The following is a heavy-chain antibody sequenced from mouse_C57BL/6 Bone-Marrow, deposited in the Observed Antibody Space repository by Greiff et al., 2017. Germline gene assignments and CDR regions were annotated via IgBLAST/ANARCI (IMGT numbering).Heavy chain of an antibody. CDR3: SEDSAVYYCALITSVVADD. CDR2: GQGLEWIG. V-gene: IGHV1-87*01. CDR1: YSFSRRVH. J-gene: IGHJ2*01. Sequence: QVQLQQSGPELARPWASVKISCQAFYSFSRRVHFAIRDPNYWMQWVKQRPGQGLEWIGAIYPGIGDPSYNQKFKGKATLAEDKPATTSYMQLSRLTSEDSAVYYCALITSVVADDWGQGTTLTVSS. D-gene: IGHD1-1*01.